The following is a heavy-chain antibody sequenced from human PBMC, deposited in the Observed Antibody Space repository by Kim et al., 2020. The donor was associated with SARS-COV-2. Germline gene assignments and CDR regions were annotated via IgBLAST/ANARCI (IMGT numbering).Heavy chain of an antibody. CDR3: ARGAGYSSSWYPNLFDY. D-gene: IGHD6-13*01. CDR2: IYYSGST. J-gene: IGHJ4*02. V-gene: IGHV4-31*03. Sequence: SETLSLTCTVSGGSISSGGFYWSWIRQHPGKGLEWIGYIYYSGSTYYNPSLKSRVTISVDTSKNQFSLKLSSVTAADTAVYYCARGAGYSSSWYPNLFDYWGQGTLVTVSS. CDR1: GGSISSGGFY.